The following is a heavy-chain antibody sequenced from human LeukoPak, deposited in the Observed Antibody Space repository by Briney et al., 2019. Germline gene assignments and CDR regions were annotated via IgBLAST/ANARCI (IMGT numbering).Heavy chain of an antibody. CDR2: IYSSGDT. Sequence: SETLTLTCTVSGGSISYYYWNWIRQPPGEGLEWGGYIYSSGDTNYNPSLKSPVTISLDTSKNQFSLKRSAVTAADTAVYYCARMGDYYDSSGYRHDAFDIWGQGTMVTVSS. CDR1: GGSISYYY. D-gene: IGHD3-22*01. J-gene: IGHJ3*02. V-gene: IGHV4-59*01. CDR3: ARMGDYYDSSGYRHDAFDI.